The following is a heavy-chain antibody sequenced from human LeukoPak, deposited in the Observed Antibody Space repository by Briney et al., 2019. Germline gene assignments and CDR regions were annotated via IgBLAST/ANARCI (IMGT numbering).Heavy chain of an antibody. V-gene: IGHV3-23*01. Sequence: QPGGSLRLSCAASGFTFTNYAMSWVRQAPGKGLEWVSAISGSGGNTHYADSVKGRFTISRDNSKDTLYLQMNSLRAEDTAVYYCARDRSSQYDFSGYYFYYWGQGTLVTVSS. CDR2: ISGSGGNT. CDR3: ARDRSSQYDFSGYYFYY. D-gene: IGHD3-22*01. J-gene: IGHJ4*02. CDR1: GFTFTNYA.